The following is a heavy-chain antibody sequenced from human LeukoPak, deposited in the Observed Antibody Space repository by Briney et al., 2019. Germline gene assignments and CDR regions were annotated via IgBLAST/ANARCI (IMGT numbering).Heavy chain of an antibody. Sequence: PGGSLRLSCAASGFTFSSYAMSWVRQAPGKGLEWVSGINWNGGSTGYADSVKGRFTISRDNAKNSLYLQMNSLRAEDTALYYCARGVVPAARGAFDIWGQGTMVTVSS. CDR3: ARGVVPAARGAFDI. D-gene: IGHD2-2*01. CDR2: INWNGGST. V-gene: IGHV3-20*04. CDR1: GFTFSSYA. J-gene: IGHJ3*02.